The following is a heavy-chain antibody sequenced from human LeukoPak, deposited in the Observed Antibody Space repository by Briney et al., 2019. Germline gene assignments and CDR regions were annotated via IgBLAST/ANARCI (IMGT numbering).Heavy chain of an antibody. D-gene: IGHD4-17*01. V-gene: IGHV3-7*01. Sequence: GGSLRLSCAASEFTINSYWMSWVRQAPGKGLEWVANIKQDGGQIYYLDSVKGRFTVSRDNAKNSLYLQMNSLRAEDTAVYYCARLGARQMLEYWGQGTLVTVSS. J-gene: IGHJ4*02. CDR1: EFTINSYW. CDR3: ARLGARQMLEY. CDR2: IKQDGGQI.